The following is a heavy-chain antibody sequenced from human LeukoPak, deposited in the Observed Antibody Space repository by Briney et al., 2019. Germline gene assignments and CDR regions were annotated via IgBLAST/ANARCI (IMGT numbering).Heavy chain of an antibody. CDR3: ARQIDDILTGFSDY. D-gene: IGHD3-9*01. CDR2: IYPGDSDT. J-gene: IGHJ4*02. CDR1: GYTFNTYW. Sequence: KGGESLKISCQASGYTFNTYWIGWVRQMPGKGLEWMGIIYPGDSDTRYSPSFQGQVTISADKSISTAYLQWSSLKASDTAMYYCARQIDDILTGFSDYWGQGTLVTVSS. V-gene: IGHV5-51*01.